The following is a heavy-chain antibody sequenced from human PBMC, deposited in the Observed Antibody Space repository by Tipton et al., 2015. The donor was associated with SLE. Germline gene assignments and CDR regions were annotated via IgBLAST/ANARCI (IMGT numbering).Heavy chain of an antibody. CDR3: ARGYGEDI. Sequence: SLRLSCAASGFTFSSYAMHWVRQAPGKGLEWVAVISYGGSNKYYADSVKGRFTISRDNSKNTLYLQMNSLRAEDTAVYYCARGYGEDIWGQGTMVTVSS. CDR1: GFTFSSYA. D-gene: IGHD4-17*01. V-gene: IGHV3-30*04. CDR2: ISYGGSNK. J-gene: IGHJ3*02.